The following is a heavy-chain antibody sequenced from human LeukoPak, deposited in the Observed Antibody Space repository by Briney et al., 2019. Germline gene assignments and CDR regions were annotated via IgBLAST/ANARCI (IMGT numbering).Heavy chain of an antibody. CDR2: ISYDGSNK. V-gene: IGHV3-30-3*01. CDR3: ARDERVTGVEPLDY. Sequence: PGGSLRLSCAASGFTFSSYAMHWVRQAPGKGLEWVAVISYDGSNKYYADSVRGRFTISRDNSKDTLYLQMNSLRAEDTAVYYCARDERVTGVEPLDYWGQGTLVTVSS. J-gene: IGHJ4*02. CDR1: GFTFSSYA. D-gene: IGHD3-10*01.